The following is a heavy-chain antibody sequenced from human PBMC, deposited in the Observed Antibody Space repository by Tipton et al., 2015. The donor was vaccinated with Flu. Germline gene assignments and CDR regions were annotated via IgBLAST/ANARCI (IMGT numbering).Heavy chain of an antibody. V-gene: IGHV4-59*08. CDR1: GDSISYYY. CDR3: ARSPSYSGSGIYPYYFDD. CDR2: VYYTGST. D-gene: IGHD3-10*01. J-gene: IGHJ4*02. Sequence: TLSLTCSVSGDSISYYYWNWIRQPPGKRLEWIGFVYYTGSTAYNPSLRSRVTISVDRSKNQFSLKLTSVTAADTAVYFCARSPSYSGSGIYPYYFDDWGQGTLVTVAS.